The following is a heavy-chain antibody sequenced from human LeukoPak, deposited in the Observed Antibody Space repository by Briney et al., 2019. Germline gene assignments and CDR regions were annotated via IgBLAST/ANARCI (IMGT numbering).Heavy chain of an antibody. Sequence: GGSLRLSCAASGFTFSGSAMHWVRQASGKGLEWVGGIRSKANSYATAYAASVKGRFTISRDDSKNTAYLQMNSLKTEDTAVYYCTRPLYSSSSGYYYYYMDVWGKGTTVTVSS. CDR2: IRSKANSYAT. V-gene: IGHV3-73*01. J-gene: IGHJ6*03. CDR1: GFTFSGSA. CDR3: TRPLYSSSSGYYYYYMDV. D-gene: IGHD6-6*01.